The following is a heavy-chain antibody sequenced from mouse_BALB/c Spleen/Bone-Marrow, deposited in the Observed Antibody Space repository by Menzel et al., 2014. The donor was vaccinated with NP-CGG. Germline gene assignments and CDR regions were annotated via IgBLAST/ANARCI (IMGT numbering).Heavy chain of an antibody. Sequence: DVMLVESGGGLVQPGGSLKLSCATSGFTFRDYYMYWVRQTPEKRLEWVAYISNGGGSTYYPDTVKGRFTISRDNAKNTLYLQXXXXXXEDTAMYYCARQGTXXYXGQGTSVTVSS. V-gene: IGHV5-12*02. CDR1: GFTFRDYY. CDR2: ISNGGGST. CDR3: ARQGTXXY. J-gene: IGHJ4*01.